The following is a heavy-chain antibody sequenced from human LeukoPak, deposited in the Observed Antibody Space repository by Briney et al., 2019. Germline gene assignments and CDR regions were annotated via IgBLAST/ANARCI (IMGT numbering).Heavy chain of an antibody. CDR2: ISGSGGST. J-gene: IGHJ4*02. CDR1: GFTFSSYA. D-gene: IGHD6-13*01. Sequence: GGSLRLSCAASGFTFSSYAMSWVRQAPGKGLEWVSAISGSGGSTYYADSVKGRFTISRDNSKNTLYLQMNSLRAEDTAVYYCAKGDRYSSSWFIGSIHYWGQGNLVTVSS. CDR3: AKGDRYSSSWFIGSIHY. V-gene: IGHV3-23*01.